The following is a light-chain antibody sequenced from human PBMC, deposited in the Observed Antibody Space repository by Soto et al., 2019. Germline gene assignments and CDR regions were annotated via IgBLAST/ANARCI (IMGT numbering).Light chain of an antibody. CDR1: SSDVGSYNR. CDR2: EVS. Sequence: QSVLTQPPSVSGSPGQSVTISCTGTSSDVGSYNRVSWYQQPPGTAPKLMIYEVSNRPSGVPDRFSGSKSGNTASLTISGLQAEDEADYYCSSYTSSSTLVFGGAT. V-gene: IGLV2-18*02. J-gene: IGLJ2*01. CDR3: SSYTSSSTLV.